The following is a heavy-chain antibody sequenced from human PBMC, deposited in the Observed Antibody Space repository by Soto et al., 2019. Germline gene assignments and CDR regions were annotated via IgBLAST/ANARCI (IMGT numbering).Heavy chain of an antibody. CDR1: GGSISSISYY. V-gene: IGHV4-39*01. Sequence: QLQLQESGPGLVKPSETLSLTCTVSGGSISSISYYWGWIRQPPGKGLEWIGSIYYSGITYYNPSLKSRVTISVDTSKNQFSLKLSSVTAADTAVYYCARHPRGMVRGVTGVGWFDPWGQGTLVTVSS. D-gene: IGHD3-10*01. CDR2: IYYSGIT. CDR3: ARHPRGMVRGVTGVGWFDP. J-gene: IGHJ5*02.